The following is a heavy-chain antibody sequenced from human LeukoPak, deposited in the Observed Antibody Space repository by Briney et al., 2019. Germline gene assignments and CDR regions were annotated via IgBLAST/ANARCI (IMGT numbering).Heavy chain of an antibody. CDR2: ISWNSGSI. J-gene: IGHJ4*02. V-gene: IGHV3-9*01. Sequence: GGSLRLSCAASGFTFDDYAMPWVRHAPGKGLEWVSGISWNSGSIGYADSVKGRFTISRDNAKNSLYLQMNSLRAEDTALYYCAKGAGYSGYDTFDYWGQGTLVTVSS. CDR1: GFTFDDYA. D-gene: IGHD5-12*01. CDR3: AKGAGYSGYDTFDY.